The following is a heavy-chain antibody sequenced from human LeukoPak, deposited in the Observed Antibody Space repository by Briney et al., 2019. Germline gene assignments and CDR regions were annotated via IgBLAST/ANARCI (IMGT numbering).Heavy chain of an antibody. CDR3: ARRYSGYDPYYFDY. V-gene: IGHV5-51*01. Sequence: ESLQISCKGSGYSFTTFWIAWVRQMPGKGLEGMGIIYPGDSNTRYSPSFQGQVTISVDKSISTAYLHWSSLKASDTAMYYCARRYSGYDPYYFDYWGQGTLVTVSS. CDR1: GYSFTTFW. J-gene: IGHJ4*02. CDR2: IYPGDSNT. D-gene: IGHD5-12*01.